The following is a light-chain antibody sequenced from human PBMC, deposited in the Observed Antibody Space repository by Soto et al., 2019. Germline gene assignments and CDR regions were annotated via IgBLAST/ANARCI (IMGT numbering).Light chain of an antibody. CDR1: SSDVGDYNY. Sequence: QSVMTQPPSASGSLGQSVTIPCTGTSSDVGDYNYVSWYQQHPGKVPKLMIYEVSKRPSGVPDRFSGSKSGNTASLTVSGLQAEYEADYYCSSFAGSPVVFGGGTKLTVL. CDR2: EVS. J-gene: IGLJ2*01. CDR3: SSFAGSPVV. V-gene: IGLV2-8*01.